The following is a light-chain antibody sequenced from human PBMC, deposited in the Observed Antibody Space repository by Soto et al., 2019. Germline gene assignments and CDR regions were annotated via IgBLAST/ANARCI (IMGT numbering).Light chain of an antibody. Sequence: AIRMTQSPSSLSASTGDRVTITCRASQDISSYLAWYQQKPGKAPKFLIYAASTLQSGVPSRFSGSGSGTDFTLTISCLQSVDFATYYCQQYYSYPRTFGQGTKVEIK. CDR2: AAS. J-gene: IGKJ1*01. V-gene: IGKV1-8*01. CDR1: QDISSY. CDR3: QQYYSYPRT.